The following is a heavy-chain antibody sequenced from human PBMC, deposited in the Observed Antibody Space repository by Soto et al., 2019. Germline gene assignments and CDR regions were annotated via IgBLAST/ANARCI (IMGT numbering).Heavy chain of an antibody. CDR3: ARVDDYGASNQGAFDI. Sequence: ASVKVSCKASGYSFTSYGISWVRQAPGQGLEWMGWISAYNGNTNYAQKLQGRVTMTTDTSTSTAYMGLRSLRSDDTAVYYCARVDDYGASNQGAFDIWGQGTMVTVPS. J-gene: IGHJ3*02. V-gene: IGHV1-18*01. CDR1: GYSFTSYG. CDR2: ISAYNGNT. D-gene: IGHD4-17*01.